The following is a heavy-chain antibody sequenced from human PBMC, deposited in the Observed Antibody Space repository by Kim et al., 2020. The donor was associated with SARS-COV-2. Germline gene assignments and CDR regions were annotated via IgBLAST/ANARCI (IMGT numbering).Heavy chain of an antibody. D-gene: IGHD6-19*01. J-gene: IGHJ4*02. CDR1: GFTFSSYA. Sequence: GGSLSLSCAASGFTFSSYAMSWVRQAPGKGLEWVSAISVSGGRTYYADSVKGRFTISRDNSKNTLYLQMNSLRAEDTAVYYCAKEGQWLVSRDFDYWGQGTLVTVSS. CDR3: AKEGQWLVSRDFDY. V-gene: IGHV3-23*01. CDR2: ISVSGGRT.